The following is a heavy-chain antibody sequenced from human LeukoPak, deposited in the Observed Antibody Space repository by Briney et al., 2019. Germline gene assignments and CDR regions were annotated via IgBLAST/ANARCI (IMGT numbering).Heavy chain of an antibody. CDR1: GFTVSNNY. Sequence: GGSLRLSCAASGFTVSNNYMTWVRQAPGKGLEWVSMIFGGSRTDYADSVKGRFTISRHGSKNTLFLQMNSLRTEDTAVYYCARRAKTDWFFDNWGPGTRVTVSP. J-gene: IGHJ4*02. CDR3: ARRAKTDWFFDN. D-gene: IGHD3-9*01. V-gene: IGHV3-53*04. CDR2: IFGGSRT.